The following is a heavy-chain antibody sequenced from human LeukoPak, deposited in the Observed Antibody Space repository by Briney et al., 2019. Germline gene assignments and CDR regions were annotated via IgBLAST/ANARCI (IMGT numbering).Heavy chain of an antibody. CDR3: ARDRDMVAISHPLY. V-gene: IGHV1-18*01. Sequence: ASVKVSCKASGYTFTSYGISWVRQAPGQGLEWMGWISAYNGNTNYAQKLQGRVTMTTDTSTSTAYMELRSLRSDDTAVYYCARDRDMVAISHPLYWGQGTLVTVSS. CDR1: GYTFTSYG. J-gene: IGHJ4*02. D-gene: IGHD5-12*01. CDR2: ISAYNGNT.